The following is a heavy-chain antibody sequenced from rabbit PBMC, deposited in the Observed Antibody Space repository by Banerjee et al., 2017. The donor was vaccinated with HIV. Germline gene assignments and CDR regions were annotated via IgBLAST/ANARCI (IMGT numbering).Heavy chain of an antibody. CDR3: ARGTSNSAYMLL. CDR1: GFDFSSYG. J-gene: IGHJ6*01. V-gene: IGHV1S47*01. Sequence: QEQLEESGGGLVKPGASLTLTCTASGFDFSSYGVSWVRQAPGKGLEWIGYIDPVFGSTYYATWVNGRFTIANNNAQNTVDLQMNSLTAADTATYFCARGTSNSAYMLLWGPGTLVTV. CDR2: IDPVFGST. D-gene: IGHD1-1*01.